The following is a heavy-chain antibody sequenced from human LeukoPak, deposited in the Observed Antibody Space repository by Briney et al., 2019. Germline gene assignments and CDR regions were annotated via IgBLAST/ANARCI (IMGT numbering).Heavy chain of an antibody. Sequence: PGGSLRLSCAASGFTFSSYEMNWVRQAPGKGLEWVSYISSSGSTIYYADSVKGRFTISRDNAKNSLYLQMNSLRAEDTAVYYCARVGFWLDMVRGAFDYWGQGTLVTVSS. J-gene: IGHJ4*02. CDR3: ARVGFWLDMVRGAFDY. V-gene: IGHV3-48*03. D-gene: IGHD3-10*01. CDR1: GFTFSSYE. CDR2: ISSSGSTI.